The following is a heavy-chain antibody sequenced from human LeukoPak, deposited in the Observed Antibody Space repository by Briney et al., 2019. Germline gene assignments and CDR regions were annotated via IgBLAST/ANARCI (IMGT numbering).Heavy chain of an antibody. Sequence: SQTLSLTCVISGDSVSNNIETWNWIRQSPSRGLEWLGRTYYRSKWYTDYATSVRSRITISADTSKNQFSLQLNSVTPEDTAVYYCASGNGAIEYWDQGTLVTVSA. CDR2: TYYRSKWYT. CDR1: GDSVSNNIET. CDR3: ASGNGAIEY. D-gene: IGHD1-1*01. V-gene: IGHV6-1*01. J-gene: IGHJ4*02.